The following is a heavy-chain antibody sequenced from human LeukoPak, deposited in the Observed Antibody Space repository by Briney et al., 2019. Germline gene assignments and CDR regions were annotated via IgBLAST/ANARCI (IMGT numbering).Heavy chain of an antibody. CDR3: ARKGGPLGPPFDN. CDR2: ITSSGGNT. Sequence: GGSLRLSCEASGVAFSSHAMTWVRQAPGKGLEWVSGITSSGGNTYHAESVKGRFTISRDNSKNTLYLQMNSLRDEDTAVYYCARKGGPLGPPFDNWGQGTLVTVSS. J-gene: IGHJ4*02. D-gene: IGHD7-27*01. CDR1: GVAFSSHA. V-gene: IGHV3-23*01.